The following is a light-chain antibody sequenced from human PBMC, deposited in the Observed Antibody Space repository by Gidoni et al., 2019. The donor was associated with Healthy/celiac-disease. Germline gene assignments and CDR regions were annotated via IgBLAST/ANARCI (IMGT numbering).Light chain of an antibody. CDR3: QQLNSYPF. V-gene: IGKV1-9*01. J-gene: IGKJ3*01. CDR1: QGISSY. CDR2: AAS. Sequence: DIQLTQSPSFLSASVGDRVTITCRASQGISSYLAWYQQKPGKAPKLLIYAASTLHSGVPSRFSGSGSGPEFTLTIRSLQPEDFATYYCQQLNSYPFFGPGTKVDIK.